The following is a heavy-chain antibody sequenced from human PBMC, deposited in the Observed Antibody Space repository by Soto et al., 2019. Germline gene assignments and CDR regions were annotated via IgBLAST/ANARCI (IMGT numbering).Heavy chain of an antibody. D-gene: IGHD6-13*01. CDR1: GGSFSGYY. J-gene: IGHJ5*02. CDR3: ARGTSKPRSAAAVTYWFDP. Sequence: LETLSLTCAVYGGSFSGYYWSWIRQPPGKGLEWIGEINHSGSTNYNPSLKSRVTISVDTSKNQFSLKLSSVTAADTAVYYCARGTSKPRSAAAVTYWFDPWGQGTLVTVS. CDR2: INHSGST. V-gene: IGHV4-34*01.